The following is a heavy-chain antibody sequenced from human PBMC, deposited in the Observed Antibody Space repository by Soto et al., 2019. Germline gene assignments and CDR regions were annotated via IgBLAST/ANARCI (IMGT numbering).Heavy chain of an antibody. Sequence: PSETLSLTCTVSGGSISSGGYYWSWIRQHPGKGLEWIGYIYYSGSTYYNPSLKSRVTISVDTSKNQFSLKLSSVTAADTAVYYCARYCSSTSCYPDAEYFQHWGQGTLVTVS. CDR1: GGSISSGGYY. CDR3: ARYCSSTSCYPDAEYFQH. CDR2: IYYSGST. D-gene: IGHD2-2*01. V-gene: IGHV4-31*03. J-gene: IGHJ1*01.